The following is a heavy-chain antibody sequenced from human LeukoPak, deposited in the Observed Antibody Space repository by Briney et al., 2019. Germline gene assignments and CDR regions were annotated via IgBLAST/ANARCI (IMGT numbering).Heavy chain of an antibody. J-gene: IGHJ4*02. D-gene: IGHD7-27*01. V-gene: IGHV4-59*08. CDR1: GGSISNYF. CDR3: ARRPTGDPKFDY. Sequence: PSETLSLTCSVSGGSISNYFWTWIRQPPGKGLEWIGYVYSRGSTHYNPSLKSRVTISVDTSKNRFSLKLSTVTAADTAVYYCARRPTGDPKFDYWGQGTLVTVTS. CDR2: VYSRGST.